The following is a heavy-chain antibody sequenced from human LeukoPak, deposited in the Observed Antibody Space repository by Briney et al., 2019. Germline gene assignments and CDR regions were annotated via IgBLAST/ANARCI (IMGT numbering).Heavy chain of an antibody. CDR1: GYTFNAYY. Sequence: EASMKVSCRASGYTFNAYYIHWVRQAPGQRLEWMGCINPKNGGTNYAQKFQGRVTMTWDTSISTAYMELRRLTSDDTAVYYCARDGNDIGGWFYYYYMDVWGNGTTVTVSS. V-gene: IGHV1-2*02. CDR2: INPKNGGT. CDR3: ARDGNDIGGWFYYYYMDV. D-gene: IGHD6-19*01. J-gene: IGHJ6*03.